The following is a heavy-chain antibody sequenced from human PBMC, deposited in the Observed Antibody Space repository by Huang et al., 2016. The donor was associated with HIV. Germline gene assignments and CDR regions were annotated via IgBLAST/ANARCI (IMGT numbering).Heavy chain of an antibody. D-gene: IGHD1-7*01. CDR2: IYPGDSDT. J-gene: IGHJ4*02. CDR1: GYSFSTYW. CDR3: ARQGTLASLDF. Sequence: EVQLVQSGAEVKKPGESLTFSCKGSGYSFSTYWVGWVSQMPGKGLEWMGIIYPGDSDTRYSPSFQGQVTISADKSINTAYLQWSSLKASDTAIYYCARQGTLASLDFWGQGTLVTVSS. V-gene: IGHV5-51*01.